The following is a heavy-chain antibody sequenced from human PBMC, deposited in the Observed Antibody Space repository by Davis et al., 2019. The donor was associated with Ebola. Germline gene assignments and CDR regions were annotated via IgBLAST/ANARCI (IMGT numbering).Heavy chain of an antibody. V-gene: IGHV1-18*01. D-gene: IGHD1-26*01. J-gene: IGHJ6*02. CDR1: GYTFTSYG. Sequence: AASVKVSCKASGYTFTSYGISWVRQAPGQGLEWMGWISAYNGNTNYAQKLQGRVTMTTDTSTSTAYMELRSLRSDDTAVYYCARDPKYSGSYYYYYGMDIWGQGTTVTVSS. CDR2: ISAYNGNT. CDR3: ARDPKYSGSYYYYYGMDI.